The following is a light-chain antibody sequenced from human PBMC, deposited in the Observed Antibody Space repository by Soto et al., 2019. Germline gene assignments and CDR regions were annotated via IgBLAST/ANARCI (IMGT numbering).Light chain of an antibody. J-gene: IGKJ2*01. V-gene: IGKV4-1*01. CDR2: WAS. CDR3: QQYYSTPWT. Sequence: DIVMTQSPDSLAVSLGERATINCKSSQSVLYSSNNKNYFAWYQQKTGQPPKLLIYWASTRDSGVPDRVSGSGSXTXFTLTISSLQAEDVAVYYCQQYYSTPWTFGQGTKLEIK. CDR1: QSVLYSSNNKNY.